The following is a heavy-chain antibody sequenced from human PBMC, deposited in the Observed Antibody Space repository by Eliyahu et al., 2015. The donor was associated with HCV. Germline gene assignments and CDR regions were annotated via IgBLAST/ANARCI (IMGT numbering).Heavy chain of an antibody. CDR2: IYYSGTT. V-gene: IGHV4-59*01. D-gene: IGHD6-19*01. CDR1: GGSLSSYY. CDR3: AGGVTVAGNFDF. Sequence: QVQLQESGPGLVKPSEXLSLTCIVSGGSLSSYYWSWIRQPPGKGLEWIGYIYYSGTTNYNPSLWSRVTMSVDTTKNQFSLKLSSVTAADTAVYYCAGGVTVAGNFDFWGQGTLVTVSS. J-gene: IGHJ4*02.